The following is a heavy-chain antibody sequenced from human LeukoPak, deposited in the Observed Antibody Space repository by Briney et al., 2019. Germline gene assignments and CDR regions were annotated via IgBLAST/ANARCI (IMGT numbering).Heavy chain of an antibody. D-gene: IGHD6-19*01. Sequence: AGGSLRLSCAASGFTFSSYSMNWVRQAPGKGLEWVSSISSSSSYIYYADSVKGRFTISRDNAKNSLYLQMNSLRAEDTAVYYCARGQGGRWLVFDAFDIWGQGTMVTVSS. J-gene: IGHJ3*02. V-gene: IGHV3-21*01. CDR1: GFTFSSYS. CDR2: ISSSSSYI. CDR3: ARGQGGRWLVFDAFDI.